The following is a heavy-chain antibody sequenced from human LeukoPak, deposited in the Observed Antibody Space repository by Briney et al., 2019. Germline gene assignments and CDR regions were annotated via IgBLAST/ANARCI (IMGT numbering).Heavy chain of an antibody. CDR1: GFTFSSYS. Sequence: GGSLRLSCAASGFTFSSYSMNWVRQAPGKGLEWVSSIRSGSNYIYYADSVKGRFSLSRDNAKNSLYLQMNSLRAEDTAVYYCARWDTIYAFDMWGQGTMVTVSS. D-gene: IGHD3-10*01. J-gene: IGHJ3*02. CDR2: IRSGSNYI. V-gene: IGHV3-21*01. CDR3: ARWDTIYAFDM.